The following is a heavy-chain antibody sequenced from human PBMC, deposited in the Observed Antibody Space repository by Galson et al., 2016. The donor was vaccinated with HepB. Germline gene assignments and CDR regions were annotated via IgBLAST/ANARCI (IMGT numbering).Heavy chain of an antibody. CDR1: GFSVSRNY. Sequence: SLRLSCAASGFSVSRNYLTWVRQAPGKGLEWVAADSMDGRRKFYADSVKGRFTISRDNSNNMLFLQMSSLRVDGTAVYYCAKRHEYCPPVGCSVDSWGQGTLVSVSS. V-gene: IGHV3-30*18. D-gene: IGHD2/OR15-2a*01. J-gene: IGHJ4*02. CDR2: DSMDGRRK. CDR3: AKRHEYCPPVGCSVDS.